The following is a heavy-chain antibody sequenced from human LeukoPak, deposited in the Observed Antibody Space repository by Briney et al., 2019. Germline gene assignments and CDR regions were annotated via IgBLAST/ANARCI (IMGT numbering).Heavy chain of an antibody. CDR2: IDPSGSNT. J-gene: IGHJ6*03. Sequence: ASVKVSCKTSGYTFSRYYMNWVRQAPGQGLEWMGIIDPSGSNTFYAPKFQGRLTMTRDTSTSTAYMELTGLSSDDTAVYYCARPPRPLYYYFMAIGDRGTTVTVS. V-gene: IGHV1-46*03. CDR1: GYTFSRYY. CDR3: ARPPRPLYYYFMAI.